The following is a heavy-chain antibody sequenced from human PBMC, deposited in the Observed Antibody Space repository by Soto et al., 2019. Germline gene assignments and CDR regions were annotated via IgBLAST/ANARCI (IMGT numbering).Heavy chain of an antibody. CDR3: AKAQHSVVVIWGDAFDI. CDR2: ISGSGGST. D-gene: IGHD3-22*01. Sequence: GWSLRLSCAASGFTFSSYAMSWVRQAPGEGLEWVSAISGSGGSTYYADSVKGRFTISRDNSKNTLYLQMNSLRAEDTAVYYCAKAQHSVVVIWGDAFDIWGQGTMVTVSS. J-gene: IGHJ3*02. V-gene: IGHV3-23*01. CDR1: GFTFSSYA.